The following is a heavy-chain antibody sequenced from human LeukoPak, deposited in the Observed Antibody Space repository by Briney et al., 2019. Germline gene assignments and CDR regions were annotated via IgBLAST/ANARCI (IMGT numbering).Heavy chain of an antibody. CDR2: ISNEGAT. J-gene: IGHJ4*02. CDR1: GFSVSASY. CDR3: AKYSSSWYVTLTSDY. Sequence: GGSLRLSCAASGFSVSASYMSWVRQAPGKGLESVSVISNEGATYYADSVKGRFTISRDNSKNTLYLQMNSLRAEDTAVYYCAKYSSSWYVTLTSDYWGQGTLVTVSS. D-gene: IGHD6-13*01. V-gene: IGHV3-53*01.